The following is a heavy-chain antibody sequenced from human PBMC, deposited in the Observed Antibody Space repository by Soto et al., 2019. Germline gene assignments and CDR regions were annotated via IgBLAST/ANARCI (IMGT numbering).Heavy chain of an antibody. J-gene: IGHJ4*02. V-gene: IGHV3-23*01. Sequence: EVQLLESGGGLAQPGGSLRLSCAASGFTFNRHAMSWVREAPGKGLEWVSAVGASGSNTYYADSVKGRFTISRDNSKNTLFLQMDSLRAEDAAVYYCAKYGQTWPSEFDYWGQGTLVTVSS. CDR2: VGASGSNT. D-gene: IGHD4-17*01. CDR3: AKYGQTWPSEFDY. CDR1: GFTFNRHA.